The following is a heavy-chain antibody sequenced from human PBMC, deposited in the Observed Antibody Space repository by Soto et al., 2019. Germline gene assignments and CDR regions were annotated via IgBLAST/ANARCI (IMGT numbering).Heavy chain of an antibody. V-gene: IGHV1-2*02. CDR3: AREWGDGYNYDYYYYGMDV. Sequence: ASVKVSCKASGYTFTGYYMHWVRQAPGQGLEWMGWINPNSGGTNYAQKFQGRVTMTRDTSISTAYMELSRLRSDDTAVYYCAREWGDGYNYDYYYYGMDVWGQGTTVPVSS. CDR2: INPNSGGT. J-gene: IGHJ6*02. CDR1: GYTFTGYY. D-gene: IGHD5-12*01.